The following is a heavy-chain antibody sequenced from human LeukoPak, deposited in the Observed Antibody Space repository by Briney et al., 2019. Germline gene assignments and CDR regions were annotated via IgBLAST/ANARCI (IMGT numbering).Heavy chain of an antibody. CDR3: ARGLYDSSGYYYPYYYYYMDV. Sequence: ASLKVSSKASGYAFTSYDINWVRQATGQGLEWMGWMKPNSGNTGYAQKFQGRVTITRNTSTSTAYMELSSLRSEDTAVYYCARGLYDSSGYYYPYYYYYMDVWGKGTTATVSS. J-gene: IGHJ6*03. D-gene: IGHD3-22*01. CDR2: MKPNSGNT. V-gene: IGHV1-8*03. CDR1: GYAFTSYD.